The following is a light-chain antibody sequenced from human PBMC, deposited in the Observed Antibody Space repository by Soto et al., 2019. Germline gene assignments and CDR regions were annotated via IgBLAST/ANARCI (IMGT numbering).Light chain of an antibody. V-gene: IGKV3-20*01. CDR3: QQYGTQPGA. CDR2: GAS. J-gene: IGKJ4*01. Sequence: EIVLTQSPGTLSLSPGERATLSCRASQIVSSSYLAWYQQKPGQAPRLLIYGASSRATGIPDRFSGSGSGTDFTLTISRLEPEDFAVYYCQQYGTQPGAFGGGTKVDSK. CDR1: QIVSSSY.